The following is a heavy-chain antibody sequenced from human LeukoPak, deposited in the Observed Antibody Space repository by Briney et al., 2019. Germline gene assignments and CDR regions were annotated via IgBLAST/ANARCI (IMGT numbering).Heavy chain of an antibody. Sequence: SVKVSCKASGGTFSSYAISWVRQAPGQGLEWMGGFIPIFGTANYAQKFQGRVTITTDESTSTAYMELSSLRSEDTAVYYCARAEVTARHPFDYWGQGTLVTVSS. CDR1: GGTFSSYA. D-gene: IGHD6-6*01. CDR2: FIPIFGTA. CDR3: ARAEVTARHPFDY. J-gene: IGHJ4*02. V-gene: IGHV1-69*05.